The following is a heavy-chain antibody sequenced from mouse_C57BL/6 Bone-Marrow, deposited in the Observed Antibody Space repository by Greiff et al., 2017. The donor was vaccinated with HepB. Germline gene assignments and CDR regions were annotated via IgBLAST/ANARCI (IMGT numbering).Heavy chain of an antibody. CDR1: GFSLTSYG. Sequence: QVQLKESGPGLVQPSQSLSITCTVSGFSLTSYGVHWVRQSPGKGLEWLGVIWSGGSTDYNAAFMSRLSISKDNSKSQVSFKMNSLQADDTAIYYCARNGGNGSSFFDYWGQGTTLTVSS. J-gene: IGHJ2*01. CDR3: ARNGGNGSSFFDY. V-gene: IGHV2-2*01. D-gene: IGHD1-1*01. CDR2: IWSGGST.